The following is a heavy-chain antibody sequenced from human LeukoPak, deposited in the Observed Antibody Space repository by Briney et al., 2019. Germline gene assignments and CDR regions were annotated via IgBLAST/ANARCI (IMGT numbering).Heavy chain of an antibody. J-gene: IGHJ5*02. D-gene: IGHD3-3*01. Sequence: SETLSLTCTVSGGSISSSSYYWGWIRQPPGKGLEWIGSIYYSGSTYYNPSLKSRATISVDTSKNQFSLKLSSVTAADTAVYYCAREIFGVVKGWFDPWGQGTLVTVSS. CDR3: AREIFGVVKGWFDP. V-gene: IGHV4-39*01. CDR2: IYYSGST. CDR1: GGSISSSSYY.